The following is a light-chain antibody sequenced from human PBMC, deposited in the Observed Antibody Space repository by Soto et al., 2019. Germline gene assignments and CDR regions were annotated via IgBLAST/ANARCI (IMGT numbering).Light chain of an antibody. V-gene: IGKV3-20*01. CDR3: QQYGRSPLT. Sequence: EIVLTQSPGTLSLSPGERATLSCRASQSVSSNYLAWYQQKPGQAPRLLIYGASSRATGIPDRFSGSGSGTDFTLTISRLEPEDLAVYHCQQYGRSPLTFGGGTKVEIK. J-gene: IGKJ4*01. CDR2: GAS. CDR1: QSVSSNY.